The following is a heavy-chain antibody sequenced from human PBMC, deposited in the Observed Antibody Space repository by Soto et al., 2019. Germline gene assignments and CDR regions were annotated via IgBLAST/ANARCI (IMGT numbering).Heavy chain of an antibody. D-gene: IGHD1-26*01. CDR1: GFKFSTYG. Sequence: QVQLVESGGGVVQPGRSLRLWCGASGFKFSTYGMHWVRQAPGKGLEWVAVISYDGNNKDYADSVKGRFTISRDNSKNTSYLQMNSLRAEDTAVYYCAKGLVGYVFGVQDYYFGMDVWGQGTTVAVSS. V-gene: IGHV3-30*18. J-gene: IGHJ6*02. CDR3: AKGLVGYVFGVQDYYFGMDV. CDR2: ISYDGNNK.